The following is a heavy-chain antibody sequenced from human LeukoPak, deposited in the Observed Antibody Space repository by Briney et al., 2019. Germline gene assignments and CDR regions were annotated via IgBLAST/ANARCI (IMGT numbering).Heavy chain of an antibody. V-gene: IGHV3-23*01. CDR3: AKDSGRRGQLWLNDY. D-gene: IGHD5-18*01. Sequence: GGSLRLSCAASGFTFSSYAMSWVRQAPGKGLEWVSAISGSGGSTYYADSVKGRFTISRDSSKNTLYLQMNSLRAEDTAVYYCAKDSGRRGQLWLNDYWGQGTLVTVSS. J-gene: IGHJ4*02. CDR2: ISGSGGST. CDR1: GFTFSSYA.